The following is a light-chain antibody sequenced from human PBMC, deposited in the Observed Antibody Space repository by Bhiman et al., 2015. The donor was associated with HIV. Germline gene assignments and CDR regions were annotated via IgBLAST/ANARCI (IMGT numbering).Light chain of an antibody. CDR1: VLSTPH. Sequence: SYELTQPPSVSVSPGQTARITCSGDVLSTPHAYWYQQRPGQAPMLLIYKDSERPSGIPERFSGSRSGTTVTLTISGVQAEDEADYYCQSRDSNNFXVFGTGTKVTVL. V-gene: IGLV3-25*03. J-gene: IGLJ1*01. CDR2: KDS. CDR3: QSRDSNNFXV.